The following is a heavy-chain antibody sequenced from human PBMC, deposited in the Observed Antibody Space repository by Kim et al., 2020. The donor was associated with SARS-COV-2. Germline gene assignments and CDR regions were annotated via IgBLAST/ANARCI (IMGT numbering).Heavy chain of an antibody. J-gene: IGHJ6*02. CDR1: GGSISSGGYY. CDR2: IYYSGST. Sequence: SETLSLTCTASGGSISSGGYYWSWIRQHPGKGLEWIGYIYYSGSTYYNPSLKSRVTISVDTSKNQFSLKLSSVTAADTAVYYCARGAEISSSWYGGLYYYGMDVWGQGTTVTVSS. D-gene: IGHD6-13*01. CDR3: ARGAEISSSWYGGLYYYGMDV. V-gene: IGHV4-31*03.